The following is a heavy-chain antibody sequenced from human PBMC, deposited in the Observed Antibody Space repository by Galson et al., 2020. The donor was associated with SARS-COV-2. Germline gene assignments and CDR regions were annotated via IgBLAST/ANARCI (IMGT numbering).Heavy chain of an antibody. V-gene: IGHV1-2*02. J-gene: IGHJ6*02. D-gene: IGHD6-13*01. Sequence: ASVKVSCKASGYTFTGYYMHWVRQAPGQGLEWMGWINPNSGGTNYAQKFQGRVTMTRDTSISTAYMELSRLRSDDTAVYYCARVLAAAGMWYDYYYGMDVWGQGTTVTVSS. CDR1: GYTFTGYY. CDR2: INPNSGGT. CDR3: ARVLAAAGMWYDYYYGMDV.